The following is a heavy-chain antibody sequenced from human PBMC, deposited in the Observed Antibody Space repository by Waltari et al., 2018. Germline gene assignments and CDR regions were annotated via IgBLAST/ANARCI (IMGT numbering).Heavy chain of an antibody. J-gene: IGHJ5*02. CDR3: ARDPRVIAVAGTPLA. CDR2: SNREGSST. D-gene: IGHD6-19*01. V-gene: IGHV3-74*01. CDR1: GFTFSSYW. Sequence: EVQLVESGGGLVQPGGSLRLSCAASGFTFSSYWMHWVRQAPGKGLVWVSRSNREGSSTSYADSGKGRFTISRDNAKNTLYLQMNSLRAEDTAVYYCARDPRVIAVAGTPLAWGQGTLVTVSS.